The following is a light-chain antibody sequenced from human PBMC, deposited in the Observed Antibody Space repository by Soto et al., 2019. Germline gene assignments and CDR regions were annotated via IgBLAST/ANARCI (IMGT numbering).Light chain of an antibody. CDR3: SSYTSSSTLGL. V-gene: IGLV2-14*01. CDR2: DVS. CDR1: SSDVGGYNF. J-gene: IGLJ2*01. Sequence: QSALTQPASQSGSPGQSITISCTGTSSDVGGYNFVSWYQQHPGKAPKLMIYDVSNRPSGVSTRFSGSKSGNTASLTISGLQAEDEAEYYCSSYTSSSTLGLFGGGTKLTVL.